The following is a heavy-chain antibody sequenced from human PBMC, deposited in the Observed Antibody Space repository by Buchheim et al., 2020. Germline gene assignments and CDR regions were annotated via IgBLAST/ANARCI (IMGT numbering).Heavy chain of an antibody. D-gene: IGHD6-13*01. J-gene: IGHJ5*02. CDR2: INPNSGGT. CDR1: GYTFTGYY. Sequence: QVQLVQSGAEVKKPGASVKVSCKASGYTFTGYYMHWVRQAPGQGLEWMGWINPNSGGTNYARKFQGRVTMTRDTSIRTAYMELSRLRADDTAVYYCARDGVGIAAAGNPVDWFDPWGQGTL. V-gene: IGHV1-2*02. CDR3: ARDGVGIAAAGNPVDWFDP.